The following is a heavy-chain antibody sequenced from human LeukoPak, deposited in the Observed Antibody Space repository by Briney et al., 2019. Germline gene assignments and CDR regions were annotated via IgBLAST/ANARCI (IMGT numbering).Heavy chain of an antibody. V-gene: IGHV3-11*01. CDR1: GFTFSDYY. D-gene: IGHD6-13*01. CDR3: ARSIAAAAIAFDY. CDR2: ISSSGSTI. Sequence: GGSLRLSCAASGFTFSDYYMSWIRQAPGKGLEWVSYISSSGSTIYYADAVKGRFTISRDNAKNSLYLQMNSLRAEDTAVYYCARSIAAAAIAFDYWGQGTLVTVSS. J-gene: IGHJ4*02.